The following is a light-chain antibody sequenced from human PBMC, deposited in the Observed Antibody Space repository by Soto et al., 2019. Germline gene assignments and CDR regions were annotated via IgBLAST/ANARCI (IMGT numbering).Light chain of an antibody. CDR1: SSDVGGYNF. Sequence: QSVPTQPASVSGSPGQSITISCSGTSSDVGGYNFVSWYQQHPGKAPKLMIYGVSKRPSGISNRFSASKSGNTASLIISGLQAEDEADYYCCSYVSGGTYVFGAGTKLTVL. J-gene: IGLJ1*01. CDR2: GVS. V-gene: IGLV2-23*02. CDR3: CSYVSGGTYV.